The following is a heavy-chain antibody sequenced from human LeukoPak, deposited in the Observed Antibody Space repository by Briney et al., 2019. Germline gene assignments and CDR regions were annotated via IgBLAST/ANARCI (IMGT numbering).Heavy chain of an antibody. CDR3: AHRQEAVAGTGVYYFDY. CDR2: IYWNDDK. Sequence: SGPTLVKPTQTLTLTCTFSGFLLSTSGVGVGWIRQPPGQALEWLALIYWNDDKRYRPPLKSRLTITKDISKNQVVLTMTNMDPVDTATYYCAHRQEAVAGTGVYYFDYWGQGTLVTVSS. D-gene: IGHD6-19*01. J-gene: IGHJ4*02. V-gene: IGHV2-5*01. CDR1: GFLLSTSGVG.